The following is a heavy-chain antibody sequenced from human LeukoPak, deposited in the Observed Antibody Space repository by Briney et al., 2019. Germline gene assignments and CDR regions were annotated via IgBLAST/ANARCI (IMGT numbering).Heavy chain of an antibody. J-gene: IGHJ3*02. Sequence: GGSLRLSCAASGFTFSSYAMSWVRQAPGKGLEWVSAFSGSGGSTYYADSVKGRFTISRDNSKNTLYLQMNSLRAEDTAVYYCARVLLTTVTPGDAFDIWGQGTMVTVSS. V-gene: IGHV3-23*01. CDR2: FSGSGGST. CDR1: GFTFSSYA. CDR3: ARVLLTTVTPGDAFDI. D-gene: IGHD4-11*01.